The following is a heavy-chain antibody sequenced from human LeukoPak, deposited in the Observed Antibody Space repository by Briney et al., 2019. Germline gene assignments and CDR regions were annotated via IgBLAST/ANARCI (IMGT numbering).Heavy chain of an antibody. CDR3: ARARTYYYDSSGYWGPAEGLAFDY. CDR2: IYYSGST. V-gene: IGHV4-59*01. D-gene: IGHD3-22*01. Sequence: ASETLSLTCTVSGGSISSYYWSWIRQPPGKGLEWIGYIYYSGSTNYNPSLKSRVTISVDTSKNQFSLKLSSVTAADTAVYYCARARTYYYDSSGYWGPAEGLAFDYWGQGTLVTVSS. J-gene: IGHJ4*02. CDR1: GGSISSYY.